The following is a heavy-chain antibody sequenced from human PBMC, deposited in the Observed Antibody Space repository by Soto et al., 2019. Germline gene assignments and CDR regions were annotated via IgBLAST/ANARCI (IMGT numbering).Heavy chain of an antibody. Sequence: QVQLQQWGTKLSKPSETLSLTCAVYGGSFSGYYWSWIRQPPGKGLEWIGEIDHSGGTNYNASLKSRVTISADTSNNQFSLKLSSVTAADPAIYYCARGRLGGAANWGQGTLVTVSS. D-gene: IGHD3-16*01. CDR3: ARGRLGGAAN. J-gene: IGHJ4*02. CDR2: IDHSGGT. CDR1: GGSFSGYY. V-gene: IGHV4-34*01.